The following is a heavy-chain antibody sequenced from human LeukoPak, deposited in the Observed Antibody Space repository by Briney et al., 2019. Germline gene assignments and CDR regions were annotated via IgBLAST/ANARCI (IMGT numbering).Heavy chain of an antibody. CDR2: IFYSGST. V-gene: IGHV4-59*01. CDR1: GGSISSYY. J-gene: IGHJ6*03. D-gene: IGHD2-15*01. CDR3: ARAVVVAATHYYYMDV. Sequence: SETLSLTCTVSGGSISSYYWSWIRQPPGKGLEWIGYIFYSGSTNYNPSLKSRVTISVDTSKNQFPLKLSSVTAADTAVYYCARAVVVAATHYYYMDVWGKGTTVTISS.